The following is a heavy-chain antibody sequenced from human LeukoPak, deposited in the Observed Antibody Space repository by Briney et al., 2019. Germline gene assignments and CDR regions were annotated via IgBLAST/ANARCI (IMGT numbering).Heavy chain of an antibody. CDR3: ARRAAAVGTYYMDV. CDR1: GGSFSGYY. J-gene: IGHJ6*03. CDR2: INHSGST. Sequence: SETLSLTCAVYGGSFSGYYWSWIRQPPGKGLEWIGEINHSGSTNYNPSLKSRVAIAVDTSKNQFSLKLSSVTAADTAVYYCARRAAAVGTYYMDVWGKGTTVTASS. V-gene: IGHV4-34*01. D-gene: IGHD6-13*01.